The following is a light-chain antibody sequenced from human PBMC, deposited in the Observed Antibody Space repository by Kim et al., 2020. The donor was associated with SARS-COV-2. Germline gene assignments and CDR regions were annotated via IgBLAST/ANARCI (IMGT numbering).Light chain of an antibody. CDR2: GAS. J-gene: IGKJ2*01. Sequence: VSPGVRATLSCRASQSVSSNLAWYQQKPGQAPRLLIYGASTRATGIPARFSGSGSGTEFTLTISSLQSEDFAVYYCQQYNNWPRDTFGQGTKLEI. CDR1: QSVSSN. V-gene: IGKV3-15*01. CDR3: QQYNNWPRDT.